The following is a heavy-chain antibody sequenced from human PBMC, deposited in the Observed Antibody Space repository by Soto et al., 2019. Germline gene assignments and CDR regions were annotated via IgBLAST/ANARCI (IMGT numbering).Heavy chain of an antibody. V-gene: IGHV1-18*01. D-gene: IGHD1-26*01. J-gene: IGHJ4*02. CDR2: ISAYNGNT. CDR1: GYTFTSYG. CDR3: ARTPPGAVGATKGGYDY. Sequence: ASVKVSCKASGYTFTSYGISWVRQAPGQGLEWMGWISAYNGNTNYAQKLRGRVTMTTDTSTSTAYMELRSLRSDDTAVYYCARTPPGAVGATKGGYDYWGQGTLVTVSS.